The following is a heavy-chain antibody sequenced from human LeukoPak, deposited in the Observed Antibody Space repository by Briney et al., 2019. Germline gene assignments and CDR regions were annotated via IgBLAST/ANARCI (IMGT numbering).Heavy chain of an antibody. Sequence: SETLSLTCTVSGGSISSYCWSWIRQPAGKGLEWIGRIYTSGSTTYNPSLKSRVTMSVDTSKNQFSLKLSSVTAADTAVYYCARESVTAMVNFDYWGQGTLVTVSS. CDR3: ARESVTAMVNFDY. J-gene: IGHJ4*02. CDR1: GGSISSYC. CDR2: IYTSGST. D-gene: IGHD5-18*01. V-gene: IGHV4-4*07.